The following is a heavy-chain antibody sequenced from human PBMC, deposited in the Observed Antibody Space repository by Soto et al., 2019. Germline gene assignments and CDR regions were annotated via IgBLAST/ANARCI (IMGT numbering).Heavy chain of an antibody. CDR2: IYYSGST. D-gene: IGHD3-3*01. V-gene: IGHV4-39*07. CDR3: ARLHPSYDFWSGYYMNYFDY. Sequence: QLQLQESGPGLVKPSETLSLTCTVSGGSISSSSYYWGWIRQPPGKGLEWIGSIYYSGSTYYNPSLKSRVTISVDTSKNQFSLKLSSVTAADTAVYYCARLHPSYDFWSGYYMNYFDYWGQGTLVTVSS. CDR1: GGSISSSSYY. J-gene: IGHJ4*02.